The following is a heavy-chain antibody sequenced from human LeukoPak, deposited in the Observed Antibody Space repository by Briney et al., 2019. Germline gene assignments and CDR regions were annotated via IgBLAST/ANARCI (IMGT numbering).Heavy chain of an antibody. CDR3: AITLGYSYGHHYFDY. D-gene: IGHD5-18*01. CDR2: IIPIFGTA. J-gene: IGHJ4*02. V-gene: IGHV1-69*06. CDR1: GFTFSSYW. Sequence: PGGSLRLTCAASGFTFSSYWMSWVRQAPGQGLEWMGGIIPIFGTANYAQKFQGRVTITADKSTSTAYMELSSLRSEDTAVYYCAITLGYSYGHHYFDYWGQGTLVTVSS.